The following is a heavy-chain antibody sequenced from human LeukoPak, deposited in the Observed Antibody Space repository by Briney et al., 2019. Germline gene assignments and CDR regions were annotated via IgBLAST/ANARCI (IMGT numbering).Heavy chain of an antibody. CDR1: GFTFSSYT. D-gene: IGHD3-22*01. V-gene: IGHV3-23*01. CDR3: AKPDAYYYDSSLDY. CDR2: ISGSGGST. J-gene: IGHJ4*02. Sequence: GGSLRLSCAASGFTFSSYTMSWVRQAPGGGLEWVSAISGSGGSTYYADSVKGRFTISRDNSKNTLYLQMNSLRAEDTAVYYCAKPDAYYYDSSLDYWGQGTLVTVSS.